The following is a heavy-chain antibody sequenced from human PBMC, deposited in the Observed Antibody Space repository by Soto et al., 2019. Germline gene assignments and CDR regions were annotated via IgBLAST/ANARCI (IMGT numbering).Heavy chain of an antibody. V-gene: IGHV3-30-3*01. CDR3: ARAYEGAYFDY. J-gene: IGHJ4*02. CDR2: LSYDGSNK. D-gene: IGHD3-16*01. Sequence: ESGGGVVQPGRSLRVSCAASGFTFSSYAMHWVRQAPGKGLEWVAVLSYDGSNKYYADSVKGRFTISRDNSKNTMYLQMNSPRAEDTAVYYCARAYEGAYFDYWGQGTLVTVSS. CDR1: GFTFSSYA.